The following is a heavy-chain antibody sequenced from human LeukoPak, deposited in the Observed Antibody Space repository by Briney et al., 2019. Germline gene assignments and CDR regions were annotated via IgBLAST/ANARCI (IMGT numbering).Heavy chain of an antibody. Sequence: SGTLSLSCTVSGGSISSYSMSWIRQPAGKGLEWIGRIYTSGSIDYNPSLKRRGTLSVYTNNNHSSLQLSSVTTAYTAGYYCAGGARGNYHYFDYWGQGTLVTVSS. CDR1: GGSISSYS. J-gene: IGHJ4*02. CDR3: AGGARGNYHYFDY. V-gene: IGHV4-4*07. CDR2: IYTSGSI. D-gene: IGHD1-26*01.